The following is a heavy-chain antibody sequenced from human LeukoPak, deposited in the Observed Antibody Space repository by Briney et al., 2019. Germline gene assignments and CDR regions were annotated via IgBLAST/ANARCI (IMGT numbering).Heavy chain of an antibody. J-gene: IGHJ4*02. D-gene: IGHD2-21*01. V-gene: IGHV3-48*04. CDR1: GFTFSTYN. CDR2: ISSSGSTI. CDR3: AREGGAGGYFDY. Sequence: GGSLRLSCAASGFTFSTYNMNWVRQAPGKGLEWVSYISSSGSTIYYADSVKGRFTISRDNAKNSLYLQMNSLRAEDTAVYYCAREGGAGGYFDYWGQGTLVTVSS.